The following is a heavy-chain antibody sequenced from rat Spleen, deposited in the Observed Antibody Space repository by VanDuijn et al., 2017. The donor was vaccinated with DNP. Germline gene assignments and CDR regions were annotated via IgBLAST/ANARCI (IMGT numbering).Heavy chain of an antibody. V-gene: IGHV5-25*01. CDR1: GFVFSDYD. Sequence: EVHLVESGGGLVQPGRSLKLSCAASGFVFSDYDMAWVRQAPTKGLEWVVSMSPRGGSTHNRDSVKGRFTFSRDAAKSNLNLQMDSLTSEDTAIYYCVRHRHGSFGAMDAWGQGTSVTVSS. D-gene: IGHD1-12*02. CDR3: VRHRHGSFGAMDA. CDR2: MSPRGGST. J-gene: IGHJ4*01.